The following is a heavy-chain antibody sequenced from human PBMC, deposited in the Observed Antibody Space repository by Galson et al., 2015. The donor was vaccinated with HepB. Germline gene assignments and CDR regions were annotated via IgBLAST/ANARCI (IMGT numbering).Heavy chain of an antibody. Sequence: SVKVSCKASGYTFTSSDIHWVRQATGQRLEWMGWMNPNSGYTGYAQNFQGRVTMTRNTSVSTAYMELSSLRSEDTAVYYCARGIKFPHIKLYYFDSWGQGTLVTVSS. D-gene: IGHD2-21*01. CDR2: MNPNSGYT. V-gene: IGHV1-8*01. CDR3: ARGIKFPHIKLYYFDS. CDR1: GYTFTSSD. J-gene: IGHJ4*02.